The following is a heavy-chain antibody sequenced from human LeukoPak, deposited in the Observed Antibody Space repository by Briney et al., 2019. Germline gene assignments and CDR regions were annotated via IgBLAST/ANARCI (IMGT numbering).Heavy chain of an antibody. CDR3: AKAMAVAGTLIGY. V-gene: IGHV3-23*01. J-gene: IGHJ4*02. CDR1: GFTFSSYA. D-gene: IGHD6-19*01. CDR2: ISGSGGST. Sequence: GGSLRLSCAASGFTFSSYAMSWVRQAPGKGLEWVSAISGSGGSTYYADSVKGRFTISRDNSKNTLYLQMNSLRAEDSAVYYCAKAMAVAGTLIGYWGQGTLVTVSS.